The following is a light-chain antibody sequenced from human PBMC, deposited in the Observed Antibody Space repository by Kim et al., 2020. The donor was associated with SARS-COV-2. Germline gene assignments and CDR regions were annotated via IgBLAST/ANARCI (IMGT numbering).Light chain of an antibody. J-gene: IGLJ3*02. CDR1: SGYSNCK. Sequence: CTLSSGYSNCKVNWYQQRPGKGPRFVMRVGTGGIVGSKGDGIPDRFSVLGSGLNRYLTIKNIQEEDESDYHCGADHGSGSNFVWVFGGGTQLTVL. CDR3: GADHGSGSNFVWV. CDR2: VGTGGIVG. V-gene: IGLV9-49*01.